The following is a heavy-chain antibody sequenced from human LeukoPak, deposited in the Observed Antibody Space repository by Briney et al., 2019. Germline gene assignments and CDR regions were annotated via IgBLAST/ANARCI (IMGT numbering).Heavy chain of an antibody. V-gene: IGHV3-33*01. Sequence: PGGSLRLSCAASGFTFSSYGMHWVRQAPGKGLEWVAVIWYDGSNKYYADSVKGRFTISRDNSKNTLYLQMNSLRAEDTAVYYCAREGNYYDSSGYYTGYFDYWDQGTLVTVSS. J-gene: IGHJ4*02. D-gene: IGHD3-22*01. CDR2: IWYDGSNK. CDR3: AREGNYYDSSGYYTGYFDY. CDR1: GFTFSSYG.